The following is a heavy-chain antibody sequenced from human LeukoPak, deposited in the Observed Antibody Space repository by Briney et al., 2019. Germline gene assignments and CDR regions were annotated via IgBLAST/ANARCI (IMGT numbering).Heavy chain of an antibody. CDR2: INHSGST. J-gene: IGHJ2*01. Sequence: PSETLSLTCTVSGGSISGYYWSWIRQPPGKGLEWIGEINHSGSTNYNPSLKSRVTISVDTSKNQFSLKLSSVTAADTAVYYCARGRTTTVVTPEARYFDLWGRGTLVTVSS. V-gene: IGHV4-34*01. D-gene: IGHD4-23*01. CDR1: GGSISGYY. CDR3: ARGRTTTVVTPEARYFDL.